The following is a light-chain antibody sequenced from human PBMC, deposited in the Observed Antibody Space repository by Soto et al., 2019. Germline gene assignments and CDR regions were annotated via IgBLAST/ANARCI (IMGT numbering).Light chain of an antibody. CDR1: QSVSSGF. CDR2: GAS. J-gene: IGKJ4*01. CDR3: QLYGNSPRFT. Sequence: VLTQSPGTLSLSQGEGATLSCRASQSVSSGFLAWYQQRPGQAPRLLIYGASTRATGIPDRFSGGGSGTDFTLTITRLEPEDFAVYYCQLYGNSPRFTFGGGTKVDI. V-gene: IGKV3-20*01.